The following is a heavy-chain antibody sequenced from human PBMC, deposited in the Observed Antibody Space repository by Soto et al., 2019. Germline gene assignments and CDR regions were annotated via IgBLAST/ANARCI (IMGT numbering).Heavy chain of an antibody. CDR2: IYYSGST. D-gene: IGHD2-15*01. J-gene: IGHJ5*02. V-gene: IGHV4-61*08. CDR3: ARGRDSGGADWFDP. CDR1: GGSISSPDHH. Sequence: PSETLSLTCTVSGGSISSPDHHWSWVRQPPGKGLEWIGYIYYSGSTNYNPSLKSRVTISVDTSKNQFSLKLSSVTAADTAVYYCARGRDSGGADWFDPWGQGTLVTVSS.